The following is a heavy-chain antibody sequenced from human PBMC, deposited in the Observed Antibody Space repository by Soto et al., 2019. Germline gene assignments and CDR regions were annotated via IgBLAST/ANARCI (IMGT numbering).Heavy chain of an antibody. CDR3: ARASEQQLVGWFDP. CDR1: GGSFSGYY. D-gene: IGHD6-13*01. CDR2: INHSGST. Sequence: QVQLQQWGAGLLKPSETLSLTCAVYGGSFSGYYWSWIRQPPGKGLEWIGEINHSGSTNYNPSLKSRVTISVDTSKNQFSLKLSSVTAADTAVYYCARASEQQLVGWFDPWGQGTLVTVSS. V-gene: IGHV4-34*01. J-gene: IGHJ5*02.